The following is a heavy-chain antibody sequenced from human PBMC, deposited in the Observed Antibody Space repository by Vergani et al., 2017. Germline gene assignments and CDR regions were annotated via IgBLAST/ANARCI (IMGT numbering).Heavy chain of an antibody. CDR1: GFPSSYYG. CDR2: LSYDGTQK. Sequence: QVHLVESGGGLVQPGRSLRLSCVVPGFPSSYYGMHWVRQAPGKGVEWVAVLSYDGTQKYYADSVKGRCTIARDNSKSTLYLRMNSLRTEDTAVYYCATKSCGTPGCQIGYFREWGQGNLVT. CDR3: ATKSCGTPGCQIGYFRE. V-gene: IGHV3-30*03. J-gene: IGHJ1*01. D-gene: IGHD2-15*01.